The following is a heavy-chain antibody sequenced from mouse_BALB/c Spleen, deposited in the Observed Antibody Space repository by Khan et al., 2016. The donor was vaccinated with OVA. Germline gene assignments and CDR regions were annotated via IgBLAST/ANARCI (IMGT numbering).Heavy chain of an antibody. CDR3: ARKPYGHYNIMDY. J-gene: IGHJ4*01. CDR1: GFSLTTYG. D-gene: IGHD1-1*01. Sequence: QVQLKESGPGLAAPSQSLSITCTFSGFSLTTYGVHWVRQTPGKGLEWLVVIWSDGTTNYNSALKSRLTITKDNSQRQVFLKMNSLQTDDTAIYVCARKPYGHYNIMDYWGQGTSVTVSS. V-gene: IGHV2-6*02. CDR2: IWSDGTT.